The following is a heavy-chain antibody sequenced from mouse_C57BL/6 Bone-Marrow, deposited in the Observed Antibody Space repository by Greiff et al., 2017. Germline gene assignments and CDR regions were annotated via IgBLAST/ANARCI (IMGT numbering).Heavy chain of an antibody. CDR2: INPNNGGT. CDR1: GYTFTDYY. CDR3: ATVYDGFDAMDY. J-gene: IGHJ4*01. D-gene: IGHD2-3*01. V-gene: IGHV1-26*01. Sequence: VQLQQSGPELVKPGASVKISCKASGYTFTDYYMNWVKQSHGKSLEWIGDINPNNGGTSYNQKFKGKATLTVDKSSSTAYMELRSLTSEDSAVYYCATVYDGFDAMDYWGQGTSVTVSS.